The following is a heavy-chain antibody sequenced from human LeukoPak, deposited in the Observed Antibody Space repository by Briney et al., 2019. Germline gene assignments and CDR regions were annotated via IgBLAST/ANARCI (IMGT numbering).Heavy chain of an antibody. CDR3: ARATRTYYYDSSGFPARFDP. V-gene: IGHV1-2*02. CDR2: INPNSGDT. D-gene: IGHD3-22*01. J-gene: IGHJ5*02. CDR1: GYTFTGYY. Sequence: ASVKVSCKASGYTFTGYYMHWVRQAPAQGLEWMRWINPNSGDTNYAQKFQGRVTMTRDTSISTAYMELSRLRSDDTAVYYCARATRTYYYDSSGFPARFDPWGQGTLVTVSS.